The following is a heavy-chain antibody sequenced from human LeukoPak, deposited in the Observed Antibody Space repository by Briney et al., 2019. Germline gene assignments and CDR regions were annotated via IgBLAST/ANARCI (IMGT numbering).Heavy chain of an antibody. D-gene: IGHD4-11*01. J-gene: IGHJ2*01. Sequence: GGSLRLSCAGSGFTSSNYAMVWVRQAPGKGLDWVSGIYGDITFDADSVKGRFTISRDDSKNTLFLQMNSPRADDTAFYCAKALVTSPIYNWYFDLWGRGTLVTVSS. CDR1: GFTSSNYA. CDR2: IYGDIT. V-gene: IGHV3-23*01. CDR3: AKALVTSPIYNWYFDL.